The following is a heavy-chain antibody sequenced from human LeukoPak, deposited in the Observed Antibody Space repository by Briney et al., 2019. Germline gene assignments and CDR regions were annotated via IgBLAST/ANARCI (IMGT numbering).Heavy chain of an antibody. D-gene: IGHD6-19*01. J-gene: IGHJ4*02. V-gene: IGHV3-30-3*01. CDR3: AKAVTGYSSGVDY. CDR2: ISYDGSNK. Sequence: PGGSLRLSCAASGFTFSSYAMHWVRQAPGKGLEWVAVISYDGSNKYYADSVKGWFTISRDNSKNTLYLQMNSLRAEDTAVYYCAKAVTGYSSGVDYWGQGTLVTVSS. CDR1: GFTFSSYA.